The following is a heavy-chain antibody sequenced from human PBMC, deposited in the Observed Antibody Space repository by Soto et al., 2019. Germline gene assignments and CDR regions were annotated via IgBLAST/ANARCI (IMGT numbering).Heavy chain of an antibody. CDR2: IWYDGSKK. CDR3: ARDAGKGVAPDY. D-gene: IGHD6-19*01. V-gene: IGHV3-33*01. J-gene: IGHJ4*02. CDR1: GFSFSNNG. Sequence: QVQLVESGGGVVQPGRSLRLSCSASGFSFSNNGMHWVRQAPGKGLEWVAVIWYDGSKKHYGDSVRGRFIISRDDSKNTVYLQMDSLRVEDTAVYFCARDAGKGVAPDYWGQGTLVTVSS.